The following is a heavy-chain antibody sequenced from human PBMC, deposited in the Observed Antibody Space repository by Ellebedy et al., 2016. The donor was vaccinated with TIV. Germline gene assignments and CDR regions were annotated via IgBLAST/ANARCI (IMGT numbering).Heavy chain of an antibody. CDR2: INHSGST. V-gene: IGHV4-34*01. D-gene: IGHD3-22*01. CDR1: GGSFSGYY. J-gene: IGHJ4*02. Sequence: SETLSLXXAVYGGSFSGYYWSWIRQPPGEGLEWIAEINHSGSTIYNPSLKSRVTISLDTSKNQFSLKLSSVTAADTAVYYCARGRSYYDSSGYRLNDYWGQGTLVTVSS. CDR3: ARGRSYYDSSGYRLNDY.